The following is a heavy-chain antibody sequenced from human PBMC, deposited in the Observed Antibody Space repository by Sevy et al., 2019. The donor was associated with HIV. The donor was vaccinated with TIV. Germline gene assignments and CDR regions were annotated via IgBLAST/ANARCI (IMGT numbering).Heavy chain of an antibody. V-gene: IGHV3-48*02. D-gene: IGHD1-7*01. CDR1: GFSFSGYN. J-gene: IGHJ6*02. CDR2: LSSSTSTI. Sequence: GGSLRLSCAASGFSFSGYNMNWVRQAPGKGLEWVSYLSSSTSTIHYADTVKGRFTISRDNAKNSLFLKMNSLRDEDTPVYYCARDSSWNYDSYFYGMDVWGQGTTVTVSS. CDR3: ARDSSWNYDSYFYGMDV.